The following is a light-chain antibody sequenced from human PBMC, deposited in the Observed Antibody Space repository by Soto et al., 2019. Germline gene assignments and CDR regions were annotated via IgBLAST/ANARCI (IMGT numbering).Light chain of an antibody. Sequence: QSVVTQPPSASGTPGQRVTISSSGSRSNIGSNTVNWYQQLPGTSPKLLIYSNNQRPSGVPDRFSGSKSGTSGSLAISGLHSEAEADYYCAAWDDSLNGYVFGTGTKVTVL. CDR3: AAWDDSLNGYV. J-gene: IGLJ1*01. CDR1: RSNIGSNT. V-gene: IGLV1-44*01. CDR2: SNN.